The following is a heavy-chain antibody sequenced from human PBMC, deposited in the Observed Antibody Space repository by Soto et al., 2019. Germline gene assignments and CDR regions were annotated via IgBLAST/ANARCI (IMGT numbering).Heavy chain of an antibody. V-gene: IGHV2-5*02. CDR1: GFSLSSSGVG. Sequence: QITLRQSGPTRVRPTQPLTLTCNFSGFSLSSSGVGVGWIRQPPGKAPEWLVVIYWDDDKRYSPSLKSRLTITKATSKKQVVLTMTNMDPVDTGTYYCAHRVLYGGSYWDGGYFDAWGQGTPVTVSP. CDR2: IYWDDDK. J-gene: IGHJ4*02. CDR3: AHRVLYGGSYWDGGYFDA. D-gene: IGHD1-26*01.